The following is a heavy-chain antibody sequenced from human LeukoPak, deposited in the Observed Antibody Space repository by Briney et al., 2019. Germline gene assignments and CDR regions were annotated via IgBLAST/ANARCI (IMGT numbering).Heavy chain of an antibody. CDR1: GFSFNSAW. Sequence: PGGSLRLSYATSGFSFNSAWMSWVRQAPGKGLEWVGRIKSKADGGTTDYAAPVKGRFTISRDDSRNTLYLQINSLKTEDTAVYYCREWNVDFDYWGQGTLVTVSS. D-gene: IGHD1-1*01. CDR3: REWNVDFDY. V-gene: IGHV3-15*01. J-gene: IGHJ4*02. CDR2: IKSKADGGTT.